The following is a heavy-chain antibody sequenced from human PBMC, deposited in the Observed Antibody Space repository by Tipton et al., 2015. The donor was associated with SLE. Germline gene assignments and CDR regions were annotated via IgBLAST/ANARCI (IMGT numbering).Heavy chain of an antibody. V-gene: IGHV4-59*01. CDR3: ARGGLGVSYYYYMDV. CDR2: ISYSGST. Sequence: LRLSCTVSGGSISSYYWSWIRQPPGKGLEWIGYISYSGSTNYNPSLKSRVTISVDTSKNQFSLKLSSVTAADTAVYYCARGGLGVSYYYYMDVWGKGTAVTVSS. CDR1: GGSISSYY. J-gene: IGHJ6*03. D-gene: IGHD1-26*01.